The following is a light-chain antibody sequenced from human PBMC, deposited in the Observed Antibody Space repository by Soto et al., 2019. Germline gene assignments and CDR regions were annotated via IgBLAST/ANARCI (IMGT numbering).Light chain of an antibody. Sequence: SYELTQPPSVSVAPGKTARITCGGNNIGSKSVHWYQQRPGQAPVLVIYYDSDRPSGIPERFSGSNSGNTATLTISRVEAGDEADYYCQVWDSSSPVVFGGGTKLTVL. J-gene: IGLJ2*01. CDR1: NIGSKS. CDR2: YDS. V-gene: IGLV3-21*04. CDR3: QVWDSSSPVV.